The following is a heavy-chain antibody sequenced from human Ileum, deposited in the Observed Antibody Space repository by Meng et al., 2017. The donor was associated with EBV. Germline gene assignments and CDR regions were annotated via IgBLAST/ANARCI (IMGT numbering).Heavy chain of an antibody. CDR1: GGSVSSAHSF. D-gene: IGHD1-26*01. CDR2: MSYSGST. V-gene: IGHV4-61*01. CDR3: AGDPHSGSPH. Sequence: VQLREEGPELLTPPATRPLPCIVSGGSVSSAHSFWTWILQPPGKGLEWIGYMSYSGSTNYSPPLVSRVTISVDTSKNQFSLKLSSVTAADTAVYYCAGDPHSGSPHWGQGTLVTVSS. J-gene: IGHJ4*02.